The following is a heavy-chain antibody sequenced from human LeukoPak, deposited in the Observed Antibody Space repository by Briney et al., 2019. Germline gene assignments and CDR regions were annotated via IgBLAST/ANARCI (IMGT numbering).Heavy chain of an antibody. CDR3: ARDTGYSSGWYPRKDLFDY. Sequence: GGSLRLSCAASGFTFSSYSMNWVRQAPGKGLEWVSSISSSSSYIYYADSVKGRFTISRDNAKNSLYLQMNSLRAEDTAVYYCARDTGYSSGWYPRKDLFDYWGQGTLVTVSS. D-gene: IGHD6-19*01. J-gene: IGHJ4*02. CDR1: GFTFSSYS. V-gene: IGHV3-21*01. CDR2: ISSSSSYI.